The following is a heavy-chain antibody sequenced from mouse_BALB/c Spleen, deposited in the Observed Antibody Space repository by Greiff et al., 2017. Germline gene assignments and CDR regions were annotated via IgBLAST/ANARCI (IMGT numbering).Heavy chain of an antibody. J-gene: IGHJ3*01. CDR3: ATLYYGNFAY. CDR1: GFSLTSYG. Sequence: VQGVESGPGLVAPSQSLSITCTVSGFSLTSYGVHWVRQPPGKGLEWLGVIWAGGSTNYNSALMSRLSISKDNSKSQVFLKMNSLQTDDTAMYYCATLYYGNFAYWGQGTLVTVSA. V-gene: IGHV2-9*02. CDR2: IWAGGST. D-gene: IGHD2-1*01.